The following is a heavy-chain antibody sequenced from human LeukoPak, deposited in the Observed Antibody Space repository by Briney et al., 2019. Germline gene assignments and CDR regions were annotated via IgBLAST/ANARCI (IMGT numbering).Heavy chain of an antibody. V-gene: IGHV4-38-2*01. D-gene: IGHD5-18*01. CDR2: IYHSGST. Sequence: PSETLSLTCALSGYSISSGYYWGWIRQPPGKGLEWIGSIYHSGSTYYNPSLKSRVTISVDTSKNQFSLKLSSVTAADTALYYCASTWIQLLYFDYWGQGTLVTVSS. CDR3: ASTWIQLLYFDY. J-gene: IGHJ4*02. CDR1: GYSISSGYY.